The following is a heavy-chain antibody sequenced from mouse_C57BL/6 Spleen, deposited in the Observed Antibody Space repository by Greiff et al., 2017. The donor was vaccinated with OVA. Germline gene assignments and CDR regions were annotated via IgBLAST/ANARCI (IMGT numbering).Heavy chain of an antibody. CDR1: GYTFTDYY. J-gene: IGHJ2*01. Sequence: VQLQQSGPELVKPGASVKISCKASGYTFTDYYMNWVKQSHGKSLEWIGDINPNNGGTSYNQKFKGKATLTVDKSSSTAYMELRSLTSEDSAVYYCARNWAFDYWGQGTTLTVSS. CDR3: ARNWAFDY. V-gene: IGHV1-26*01. CDR2: INPNNGGT. D-gene: IGHD4-1*01.